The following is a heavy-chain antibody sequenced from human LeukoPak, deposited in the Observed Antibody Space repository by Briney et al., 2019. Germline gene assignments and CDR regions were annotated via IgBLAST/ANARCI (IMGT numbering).Heavy chain of an antibody. Sequence: PGGSLRLSCAASGFTVSSNYMSWVRQAPGKGLEWVSSISSSSSYIYYADSVKGRFTISRDNAKNSLYLQMNSLRAEDTAVYYCAVGRREYYFDYWGQGTLVTVSS. V-gene: IGHV3-21*01. D-gene: IGHD1-1*01. CDR1: GFTVSSNY. CDR3: AVGRREYYFDY. J-gene: IGHJ4*02. CDR2: ISSSSSYI.